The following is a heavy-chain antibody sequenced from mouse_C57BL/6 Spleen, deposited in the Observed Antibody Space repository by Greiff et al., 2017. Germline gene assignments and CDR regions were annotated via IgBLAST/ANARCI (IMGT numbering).Heavy chain of an antibody. CDR2: IDPETGGT. J-gene: IGHJ3*01. Sequence: QVQLQQSGAELVRPGASVTLSCKASGYTFTDYEMHWVKQTPVHGLEWIGAIDPETGGTAYNQKFKGKAILTADKSSSTAYMELRSLTSEDSAVYYCTPCSITTVVARGAWFAYWGQGTLVTVSA. V-gene: IGHV1-15*01. CDR1: GYTFTDYE. D-gene: IGHD1-1*01. CDR3: TPCSITTVVARGAWFAY.